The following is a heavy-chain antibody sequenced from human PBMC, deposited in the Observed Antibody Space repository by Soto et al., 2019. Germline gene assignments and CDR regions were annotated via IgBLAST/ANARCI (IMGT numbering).Heavy chain of an antibody. Sequence: GTSVKLSCEACGDRFTSYYMHWVRQAPKQGLEWMGGIIPIFGTANYAQKFQGRVTITADESTSTAYMELRSLRSDDTAVYYCARDGPGIAVAGTRGWFDPWGQGTLVTVSS. CDR1: GDRFTSYY. D-gene: IGHD6-19*01. CDR3: ARDGPGIAVAGTRGWFDP. CDR2: IIPIFGTA. J-gene: IGHJ5*02. V-gene: IGHV1-69*13.